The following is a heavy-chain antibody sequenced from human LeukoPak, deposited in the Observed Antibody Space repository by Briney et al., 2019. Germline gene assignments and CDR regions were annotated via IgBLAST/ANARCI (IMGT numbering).Heavy chain of an antibody. J-gene: IGHJ4*02. CDR2: IYPGDSDT. V-gene: IGHV5-51*01. Sequence: AGESLKISRKGSGFNFTGYWIGWGRQVPGKGLGGVGIIYPGDSDTRYSPSFQGQVTISADESTSTAYLQWSSLKASDTAIYYCARQSSSWIFDYWGQGTLVTVSS. CDR3: ARQSSSWIFDY. CDR1: GFNFTGYW. D-gene: IGHD6-13*01.